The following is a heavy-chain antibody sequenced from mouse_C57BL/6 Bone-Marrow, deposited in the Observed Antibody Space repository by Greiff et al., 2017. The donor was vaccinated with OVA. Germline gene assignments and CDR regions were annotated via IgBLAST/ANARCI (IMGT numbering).Heavy chain of an antibody. CDR3: ERRCYYYPYFDY. D-gene: IGHD1-1*01. CDR2: INQDSSTI. Sequence: EVKLLESGGGLVQPGGSLKLSCAASGIDFSRYWMSWVRRAPGKGLEWIGEINQDSSTINYAPSLKDKVIISRDNAKNTLYLQMSKVRSEDTALYYCERRCYYYPYFDYWGQGTTLTVSS. CDR1: GIDFSRYW. V-gene: IGHV4-1*01. J-gene: IGHJ2*01.